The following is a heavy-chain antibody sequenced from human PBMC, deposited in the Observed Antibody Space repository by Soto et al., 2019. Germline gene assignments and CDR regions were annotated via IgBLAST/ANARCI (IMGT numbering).Heavy chain of an antibody. Sequence: QVQLQQWGAGLLKPSETLSLTCAVYGGSFSDFYWTWIRQLPGKGLEWIGKINHSGSTNYNPSLKSRVAISVDTSKNQFSLNLRSVTAADTAVYYCGPRGAVADPRGYWGQGTLVTVSS. D-gene: IGHD6-19*01. J-gene: IGHJ4*02. CDR3: GPRGAVADPRGY. CDR2: INHSGST. CDR1: GGSFSDFY. V-gene: IGHV4-34*01.